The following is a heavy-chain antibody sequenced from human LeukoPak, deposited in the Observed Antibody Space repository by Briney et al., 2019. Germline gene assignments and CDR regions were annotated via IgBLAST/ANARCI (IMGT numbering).Heavy chain of an antibody. Sequence: SETLSLTCTVSGASISNNYWSWIRQTPGKGLEWIGYIYYSGSTDHNPSLKSRVTISIDTSKNQVSLNLTSVTAADTAVYYCARTSGYESVDGDYDRRFDYWGQGTLVTVSS. J-gene: IGHJ4*02. D-gene: IGHD4-17*01. CDR2: IYYSGST. CDR1: GASISNNY. CDR3: ARTSGYESVDGDYDRRFDY. V-gene: IGHV4-59*08.